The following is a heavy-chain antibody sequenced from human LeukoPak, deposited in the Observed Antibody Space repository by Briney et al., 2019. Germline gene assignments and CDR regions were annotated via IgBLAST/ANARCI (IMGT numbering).Heavy chain of an antibody. V-gene: IGHV4-39*01. CDR2: RST. Sequence: SQTLSLTCTVSGASISSDYWGWVRQPPGKGLEWIASRSTYYSSSLESRVTMSIDTSKNQFSLRLTSLTAADPAVYYCGRHAAFAPFDLWGQGIMVTVSS. CDR1: GASISSDY. J-gene: IGHJ4*02. CDR3: GRHAAFAPFDL.